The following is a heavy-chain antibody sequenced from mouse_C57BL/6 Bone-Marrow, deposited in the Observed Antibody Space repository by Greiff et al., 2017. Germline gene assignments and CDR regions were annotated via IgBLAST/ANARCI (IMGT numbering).Heavy chain of an antibody. CDR1: GYTFTSYT. D-gene: IGHD1-1*01. V-gene: IGHV1-4*01. CDR2: INPSSGYT. Sequence: QVQLQQSGAELARPGASVKMSCKASGYTFTSYTMHWVKQRPGQGLEWIGYINPSSGYTKYNQKFKDKATLTADKSSSTAYMQLSSLTSEDSAVYYCARSLGITTVRGGYFDVWGTGTTVTVSS. J-gene: IGHJ1*03. CDR3: ARSLGITTVRGGYFDV.